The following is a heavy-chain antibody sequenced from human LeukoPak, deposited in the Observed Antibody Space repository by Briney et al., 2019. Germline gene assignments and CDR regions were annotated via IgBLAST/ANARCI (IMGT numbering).Heavy chain of an antibody. CDR3: ASSVAGNCFDI. Sequence: SETLSLTCAVSGYSNSSGYYWGWIRQPPGKGLEWIGSIYHSGSTYYNPSLKSRVTISVDTSKNQFPLKLSSVTAADTAVYYCASSVAGNCFDIWGQGTMVTVSS. D-gene: IGHD6-19*01. J-gene: IGHJ3*02. CDR2: IYHSGST. V-gene: IGHV4-38-2*01. CDR1: GYSNSSGYY.